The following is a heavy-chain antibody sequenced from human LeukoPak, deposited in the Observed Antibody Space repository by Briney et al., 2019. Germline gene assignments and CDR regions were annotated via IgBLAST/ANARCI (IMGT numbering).Heavy chain of an antibody. D-gene: IGHD3-9*01. CDR2: ISSSSSYI. J-gene: IGHJ6*02. CDR1: GFTFSSYS. CDR3: AREVYFDWLLSSYYYGMDV. V-gene: IGHV3-21*01. Sequence: SGGSLRLPCAASGFTFSSYSMNWVRQAPGKGLEWVSSISSSSSYIYYADSVKGRFTISRDNAKNSLYLQMNSLRAEDTAVYYCAREVYFDWLLSSYYYGMDVWGQGTTVTVSS.